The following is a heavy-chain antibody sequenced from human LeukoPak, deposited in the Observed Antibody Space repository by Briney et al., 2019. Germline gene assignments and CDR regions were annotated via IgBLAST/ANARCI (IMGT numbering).Heavy chain of an antibody. Sequence: ASVKVSCKASGFTFTGYYIHWVRQAPGQGLEWMGRINPNSGGTNYAQKFQGRVTMTRDTSINIAYMELNRLRSDDTAVYYCAGGFCPQTICYQGAYYFDYGGQGTLVPVAS. D-gene: IGHD2-8*01. CDR2: INPNSGGT. V-gene: IGHV1-2*06. CDR1: GFTFTGYY. J-gene: IGHJ4*02. CDR3: AGGFCPQTICYQGAYYFDY.